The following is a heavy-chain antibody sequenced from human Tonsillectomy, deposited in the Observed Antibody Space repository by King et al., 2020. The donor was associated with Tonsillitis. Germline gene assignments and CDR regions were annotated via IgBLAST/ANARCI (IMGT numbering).Heavy chain of an antibody. CDR3: AQLARYDSSGYYQTDRSYYYYGMDV. V-gene: IGHV3-30*18. Sequence: VKLVESGGGVVQPGRSLRLSCAASGFTFSSNGMHWVRQAPGKGLEWVALISYDGSNKFYADSVKGRFTISRDNSKNTLYLQMNSLRGEDTACDYCAQLARYDSSGYYQTDRSYYYYGMDVGGQGTPVTVSS. D-gene: IGHD3-22*01. J-gene: IGHJ6*02. CDR2: ISYDGSNK. CDR1: GFTFSSNG.